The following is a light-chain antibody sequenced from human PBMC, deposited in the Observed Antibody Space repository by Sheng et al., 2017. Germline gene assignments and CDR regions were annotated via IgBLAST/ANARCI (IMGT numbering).Light chain of an antibody. CDR3: SSYTSSSTQV. CDR2: NVS. Sequence: QSALTQPASVSGSPGQSITISCTGASSDIGGYNYVFWYQQHPDKGPKLIIYNVSDRPSGVSSRFSGAKSGNTASLTISGLQTEDEADYYCSSYTSSSTQVFGTGTKVTV. CDR1: SSDIGGYNY. V-gene: IGLV2-14*03. J-gene: IGLJ1*01.